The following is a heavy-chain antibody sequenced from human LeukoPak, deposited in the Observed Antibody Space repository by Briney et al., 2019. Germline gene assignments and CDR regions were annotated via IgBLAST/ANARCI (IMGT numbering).Heavy chain of an antibody. V-gene: IGHV1-3*01. CDR1: GYTFTSYA. CDR3: ARDSEMATITPTYYYYGMDV. D-gene: IGHD5-24*01. Sequence: ASVKVSCKASGYTFTSYAMHWVRQAPGQRLEWMGWINAGNGNTKYSQKFQGRVTITRDTSASTAYMELSSLRSEDTAVYYCARDSEMATITPTYYYYGMDVWGQGTTVTVSS. J-gene: IGHJ6*02. CDR2: INAGNGNT.